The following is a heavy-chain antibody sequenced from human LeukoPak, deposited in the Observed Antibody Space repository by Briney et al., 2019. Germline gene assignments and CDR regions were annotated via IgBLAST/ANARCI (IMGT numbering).Heavy chain of an antibody. CDR1: GFTFSSYA. V-gene: IGHV3-23*01. CDR3: AKVQWLRDYYDSSGIDN. Sequence: GGSLRLSCAASGFTFSSYAMSWVRQAPGKGLEWVSAISGSGGSTYYADSVKGRFTVSRDNSKNTLYLQMNSLRSEDTAVYYCAKVQWLRDYYDSSGIDNWGQGTLVTVSS. D-gene: IGHD3-22*01. CDR2: ISGSGGST. J-gene: IGHJ4*02.